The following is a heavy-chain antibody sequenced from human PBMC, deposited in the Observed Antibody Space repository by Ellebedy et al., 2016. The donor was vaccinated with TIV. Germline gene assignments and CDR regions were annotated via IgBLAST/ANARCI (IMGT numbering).Heavy chain of an antibody. J-gene: IGHJ6*02. CDR3: AKDGSGWSPYYGIDV. CDR1: GFTFSTYG. D-gene: IGHD6-19*01. CDR2: ISYDASRK. V-gene: IGHV3-30*18. Sequence: GESLKISCAASGFTFSTYGMHWVRQAPGKGLEWVAAISYDASRKNYADSMKGRFTISRDNSRDTLYLQINGLRAEDTAVYYCAKDGSGWSPYYGIDVWGQGTTVTVSS.